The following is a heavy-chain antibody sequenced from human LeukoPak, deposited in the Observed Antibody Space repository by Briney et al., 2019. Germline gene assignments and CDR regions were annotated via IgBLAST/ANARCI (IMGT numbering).Heavy chain of an antibody. CDR2: IYYSGGT. CDR3: AREGYGSNFYYFDY. Sequence: SETLSLTCTVSGGSVSSYYWSWIRQPPGKGLEWIGYIYYSGGTSYNPSLKSRVTMSVDTSKNQFSLKLSSVTAADTAVYYCAREGYGSNFYYFDYWGQGTLVTVSS. J-gene: IGHJ4*02. D-gene: IGHD6-13*01. CDR1: GGSVSSYY. V-gene: IGHV4-59*02.